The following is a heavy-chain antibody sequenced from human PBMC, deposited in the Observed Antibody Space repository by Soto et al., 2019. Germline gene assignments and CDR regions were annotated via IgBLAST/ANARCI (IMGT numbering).Heavy chain of an antibody. Sequence: ASVKVSCKASGYTFTSYYMHWVRQAPGQELEWMGIINPSGGSTSYAQKFQGRVTMTRDTSTGTVYMELSSLRSEDTAVYYCARGGVEIFGVVSRPFYYYYYMDVWGKGTTVTV. CDR1: GYTFTSYY. D-gene: IGHD3-3*01. J-gene: IGHJ6*03. CDR2: INPSGGST. CDR3: ARGGVEIFGVVSRPFYYYYYMDV. V-gene: IGHV1-46*01.